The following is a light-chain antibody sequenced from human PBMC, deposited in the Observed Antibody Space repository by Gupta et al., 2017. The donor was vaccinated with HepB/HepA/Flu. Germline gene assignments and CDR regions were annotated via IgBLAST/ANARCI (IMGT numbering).Light chain of an antibody. J-gene: IGLJ3*02. V-gene: IGLV3-21*03. CDR2: DYR. CDR1: DIRTKS. CDR3: QVWDPSSDHWV. Sequence: SSVLAPPPSVSVSPGKTARITCGGNDIRTKSVHWYQQRPGQAPVLVVYDYRDRPSGIPERFSGSNYGNTATMTISWVEAGDEADYYCQVWDPSSDHWVFGGGTKLTVL.